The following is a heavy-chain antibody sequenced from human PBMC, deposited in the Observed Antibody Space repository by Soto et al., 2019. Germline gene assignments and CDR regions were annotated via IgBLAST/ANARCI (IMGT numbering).Heavy chain of an antibody. J-gene: IGHJ4*02. CDR1: GYTFTSYA. D-gene: IGHD3-22*01. CDR3: ARVEISLPYYDSSGYYRGAPFDY. V-gene: IGHV1-3*01. Sequence: QVHLVQSGAEVKKPGASVKVSCKASGYTFTSYAMHWVRQAPGQRLEWMGWINAGNGNTKYSQKFQGRVTITRDTSASTAYMELSSLRSEDTAVYYCARVEISLPYYDSSGYYRGAPFDYWGQGTLVTVSS. CDR2: INAGNGNT.